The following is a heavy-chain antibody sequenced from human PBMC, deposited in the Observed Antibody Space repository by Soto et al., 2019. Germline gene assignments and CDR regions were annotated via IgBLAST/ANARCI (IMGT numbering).Heavy chain of an antibody. Sequence: GGSLRLSCAASGFTFSSYAMSWVRQAPGKGLEWVSAISGSGGSTYYADSVKGRFTISKDNSRNTLYLQMNSLRAEDTAGYYCADRWGLELCFPPGTYCYGIDVWGQGTTVTVSS. D-gene: IGHD3-16*01. CDR2: ISGSGGST. V-gene: IGHV3-23*01. CDR3: ADRWGLELCFPPGTYCYGIDV. J-gene: IGHJ6*02. CDR1: GFTFSSYA.